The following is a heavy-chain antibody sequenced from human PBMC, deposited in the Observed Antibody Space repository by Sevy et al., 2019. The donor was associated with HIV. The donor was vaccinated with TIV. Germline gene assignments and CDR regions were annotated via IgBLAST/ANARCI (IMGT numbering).Heavy chain of an antibody. CDR1: GYTFTDYF. D-gene: IGHD3-3*01. V-gene: IGHV1-2*02. CDR3: AGDVNFRGGYYRGGPGY. CDR2: INPKNGGT. Sequence: ASVKVSCEASGYTFTDYFIHWVRQAPGQGLDWMGWINPKNGGTNYAQKFQGRVTMTRETSISTAYMELSRLESDDTAIYYCAGDVNFRGGYYRGGPGYWGQGTLVTVSS. J-gene: IGHJ4*02.